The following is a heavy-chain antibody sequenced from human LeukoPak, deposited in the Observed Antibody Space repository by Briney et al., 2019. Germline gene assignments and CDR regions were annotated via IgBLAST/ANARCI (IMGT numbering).Heavy chain of an antibody. CDR2: ISGSGGST. CDR1: GFAFSTNW. Sequence: GGSLRLSCAASGFAFSTNWMHWVRQAPGKGLEWVSAISGSGGSTYYADSVKGRFTISRDNSKNTLYLQMNSLRAEDTAVYYCAKLRDYGGNSGGAFDIWGQGTMVTVSS. J-gene: IGHJ3*02. D-gene: IGHD4-23*01. CDR3: AKLRDYGGNSGGAFDI. V-gene: IGHV3-23*01.